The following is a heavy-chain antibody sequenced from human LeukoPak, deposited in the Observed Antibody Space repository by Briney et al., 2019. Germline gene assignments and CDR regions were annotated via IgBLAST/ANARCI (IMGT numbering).Heavy chain of an antibody. J-gene: IGHJ6*02. CDR3: TTVGYCSGGSCYWDYYCGMDV. CDR2: IKSRTDGGTT. CDR1: GFTFSNAW. V-gene: IGHV3-15*01. D-gene: IGHD2-15*01. Sequence: GGSLRLSCAASGFTFSNAWMSWVRQAPGKGLEWVGRIKSRTDGGTTDYAAPVKGRFTISRDDSKNTLYLQMNSLKTEDTAVYYCTTVGYCSGGSCYWDYYCGMDVWGQGTTVTVSS.